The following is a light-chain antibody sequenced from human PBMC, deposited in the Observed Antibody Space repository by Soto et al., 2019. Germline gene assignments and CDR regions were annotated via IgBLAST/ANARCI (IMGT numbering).Light chain of an antibody. J-gene: IGLJ3*02. V-gene: IGLV1-40*01. CDR1: SSNIGRGYD. Sequence: QSVLTQPPSVSGAPGQRVTISCTGSSSNIGRGYDVHWYQQFPGSAPRLLLSGDSNRPSGVPDRFSGSRSGTSASLAITGLQAEDEADYYCQTFDSSLTISWVFGGGTNVTVL. CDR2: GDS. CDR3: QTFDSSLTISWV.